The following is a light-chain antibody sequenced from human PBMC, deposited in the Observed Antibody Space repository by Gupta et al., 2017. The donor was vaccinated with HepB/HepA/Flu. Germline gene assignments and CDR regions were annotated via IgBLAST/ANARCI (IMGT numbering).Light chain of an antibody. CDR1: QSVSSSY. CDR2: GAS. V-gene: IGKV3-20*01. Sequence: EIVLTQSPGTLSLSQGERATLSCRASQSVSSSYVAWYQQKPGQAPRLLIYGASSRATGIPDRFSGSGSGTDFTLTISRLEPEDFAVYYCQQYGSSPRTFGQGTKVEIK. J-gene: IGKJ1*01. CDR3: QQYGSSPRT.